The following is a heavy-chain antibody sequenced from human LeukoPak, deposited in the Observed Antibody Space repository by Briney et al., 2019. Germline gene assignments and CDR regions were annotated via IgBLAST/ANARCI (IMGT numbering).Heavy chain of an antibody. V-gene: IGHV4-59*08. J-gene: IGHJ4*02. CDR1: GDSINNYY. CDR3: ARGSGYYKPFDY. D-gene: IGHD3-22*01. CDR2: IYYSGST. Sequence: SETLSLTCTVSGDSINNYYWSWIRQPPGKGLEWIGYIYYSGSTNYNPSLKSRVTISVDTSKNQFSLKLSSVTAADTAVYYCARGSGYYKPFDYWGQGTLVTVSS.